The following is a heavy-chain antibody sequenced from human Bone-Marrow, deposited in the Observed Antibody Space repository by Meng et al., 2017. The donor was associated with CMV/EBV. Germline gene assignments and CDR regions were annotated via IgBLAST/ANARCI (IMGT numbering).Heavy chain of an antibody. CDR3: AATIFGVVKY. CDR2: FDPEDGET. J-gene: IGHJ4*02. CDR1: GYTFTSYG. V-gene: IGHV1-24*01. D-gene: IGHD3-3*01. Sequence: ASVKVSCKASGYTFTSYGISWVRQAPGQGLEWMGGFDPEDGETIYAQKFQGRVTMTEDTSTDTAYMELSSLRSEDTAVYYCAATIFGVVKYWGQGTLVTFSS.